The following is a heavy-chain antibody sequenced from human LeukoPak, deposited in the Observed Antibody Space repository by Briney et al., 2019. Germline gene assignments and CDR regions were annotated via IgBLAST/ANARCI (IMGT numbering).Heavy chain of an antibody. J-gene: IGHJ3*02. CDR3: AREITMIVVVISSSAFDI. D-gene: IGHD3-22*01. CDR2: INPNSGGT. V-gene: IGHV1-2*02. Sequence: ASVKVSCKASGYTFTGYYMHWVRQAPGQGLEWMGWINPNSGGTNYAQKFQGRVTMTRDTPISTAYMELSRLRSDDTAVYYCAREITMIVVVISSSAFDIWGQGTMVTVSS. CDR1: GYTFTGYY.